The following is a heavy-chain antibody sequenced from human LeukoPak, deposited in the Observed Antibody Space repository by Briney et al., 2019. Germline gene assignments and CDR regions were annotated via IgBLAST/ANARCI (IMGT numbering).Heavy chain of an antibody. J-gene: IGHJ1*01. CDR3: ARAEAGHFQH. CDR2: IYSSGST. V-gene: IGHV4-30-4*07. CDR1: SGSVSSGGYS. Sequence: SETPSLTCAVSSGSVSSGGYSWSWIRQPPGKGLEWIGYIYSSGSTYYNPSLKSRVTISRDTSKNQFSLKLSAVTATDTAVYYCARAEAGHFQHWGQGTLVTVSS.